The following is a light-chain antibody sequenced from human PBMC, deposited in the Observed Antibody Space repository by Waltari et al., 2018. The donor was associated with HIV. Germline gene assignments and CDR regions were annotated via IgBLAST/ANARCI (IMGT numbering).Light chain of an antibody. CDR2: DVR. J-gene: IGLJ1*01. CDR1: SSDVGDYNY. CDR3: SSYSSSSTNV. V-gene: IGLV2-14*01. Sequence: QSALTQPASVSGSPGQSITISCTGTSSDVGDYNYVSWYQQHPGKAPKLRLYDVRNRPSGVSYRFSGSKSGNTASLTSSGLQAEDEADYYCSSYSSSSTNVFGTGTKVTVL.